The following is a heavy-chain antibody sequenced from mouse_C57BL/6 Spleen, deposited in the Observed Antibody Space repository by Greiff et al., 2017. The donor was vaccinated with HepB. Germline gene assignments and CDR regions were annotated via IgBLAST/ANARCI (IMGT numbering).Heavy chain of an antibody. CDR1: GYTFTSYW. CDR3: ARDYGGSCAFAY. J-gene: IGHJ3*01. V-gene: IGHV1-55*01. D-gene: IGHD1-1*01. CDR2: IYPGSGST. Sequence: VQLQQPGAELVKPGASVKMSCKASGYTFTSYWITWVKQRPGQGLEWIGDIYPGSGSTNYNEKFKSKATLTVDTSSSTAYMQLSSLTSEDSAVYFYARDYGGSCAFAYWGQGTLVTVAA.